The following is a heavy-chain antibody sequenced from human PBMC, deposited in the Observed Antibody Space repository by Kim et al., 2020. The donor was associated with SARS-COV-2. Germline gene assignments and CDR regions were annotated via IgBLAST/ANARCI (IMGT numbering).Heavy chain of an antibody. CDR2: TYYRSKWYN. J-gene: IGHJ6*02. CDR1: GDSVSSNSAA. CDR3: AREGYSGYDSENYGMDV. Sequence: SQTLSLTCAISGDSVSSNSAAWNWIRQSPSRGLEWLGRTYYRSKWYNDYAVSVKSRITINPDTSKNQFSLQLNSVTPEDTAVYYCAREGYSGYDSENYGMDVWGQGTTVTVSS. D-gene: IGHD5-12*01. V-gene: IGHV6-1*01.